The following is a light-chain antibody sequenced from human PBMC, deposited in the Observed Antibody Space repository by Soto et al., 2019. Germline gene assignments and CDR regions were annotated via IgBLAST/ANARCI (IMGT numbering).Light chain of an antibody. CDR2: ITSDGSH. V-gene: IGLV4-69*01. CDR3: QTWGPGIRV. Sequence: QPVLTQSPSASASLGASVKLTCTLSSGHINYAITWHQQQPEKGPRYLMKITSDGSHIKGDVIPDRFSGSSSGAERYLTISSLQSEDEADYYCQTWGPGIRVFGGGTKLTVL. J-gene: IGLJ2*01. CDR1: SGHINYA.